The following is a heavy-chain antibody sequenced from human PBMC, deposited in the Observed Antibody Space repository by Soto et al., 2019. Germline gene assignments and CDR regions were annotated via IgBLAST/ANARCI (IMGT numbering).Heavy chain of an antibody. CDR3: ARGRTYLLEWLLYFDY. CDR2: IYYSGST. D-gene: IGHD3-3*01. Sequence: TLSPTCTFSGVTFIGGGYSWSWVPQHPGKGLEWIGYIYYSGSTYYNPSLKSRVTISVDTSKNQFSLKLSSVTAADTAVYYCARGRTYLLEWLLYFDYWGQGTLVTASS. V-gene: IGHV4-31*03. J-gene: IGHJ4*02. CDR1: GVTFIGGGYS.